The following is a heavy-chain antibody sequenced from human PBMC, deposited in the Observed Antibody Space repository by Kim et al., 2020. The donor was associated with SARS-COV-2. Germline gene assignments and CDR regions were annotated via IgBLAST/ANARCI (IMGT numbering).Heavy chain of an antibody. V-gene: IGHV3-72*01. Sequence: AASWKGRSSISRDGSKNVLFLQINSLRAEDTALFYCARVNAAAGYTLDYWGQGTLVTVSS. D-gene: IGHD6-13*01. CDR3: ARVNAAAGYTLDY. J-gene: IGHJ4*02.